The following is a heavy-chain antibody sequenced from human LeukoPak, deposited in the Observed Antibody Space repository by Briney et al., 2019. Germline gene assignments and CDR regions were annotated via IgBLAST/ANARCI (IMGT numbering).Heavy chain of an antibody. CDR3: AEDYSGSHHFDC. V-gene: IGHV3-23*01. Sequence: GGSLRLSCAASGFTFSSYAMSWVRQAPGKGLEWVPAISGSGGSTYYADSVKGRFTISRDNSKNTLYLQMNSLRAEDTAVYYCAEDYSGSHHFDCWGQGTLVTVSS. J-gene: IGHJ4*02. CDR1: GFTFSSYA. D-gene: IGHD1-26*01. CDR2: ISGSGGST.